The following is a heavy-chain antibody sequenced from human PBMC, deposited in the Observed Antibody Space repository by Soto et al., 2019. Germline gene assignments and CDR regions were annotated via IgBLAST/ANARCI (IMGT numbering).Heavy chain of an antibody. J-gene: IGHJ4*02. CDR3: ARDGKTDYYDSSGYNSN. D-gene: IGHD3-22*01. CDR1: GFTFSSYS. V-gene: IGHV3-21*01. Sequence: EVQLVESGGGLVKPGGSLRLSCAASGFTFSSYSMNWVRQAPGKGLEWVSSISSSSSYIYYADSVKGRFTISRDNAKNSLYLQMNSLRAEDTAVYYCARDGKTDYYDSSGYNSNWGQGTLVTVSS. CDR2: ISSSSSYI.